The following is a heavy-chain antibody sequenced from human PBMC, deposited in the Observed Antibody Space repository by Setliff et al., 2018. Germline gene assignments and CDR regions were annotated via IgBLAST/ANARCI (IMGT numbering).Heavy chain of an antibody. V-gene: IGHV1-3*01. CDR2: INPGNGNT. CDR1: GYTFTNYA. CDR3: LRDRPYSNSPEDAFDI. J-gene: IGHJ3*02. D-gene: IGHD6-6*01. Sequence: AASVKVSCKASGYTFTNYALHWVRQAPGQRLEWMGWINPGNGNTKYSQKFQGRVTITRDTSASTAYMELGSLTSDDTAVYYCLRDRPYSNSPEDAFDIWGQGTTVTVSS.